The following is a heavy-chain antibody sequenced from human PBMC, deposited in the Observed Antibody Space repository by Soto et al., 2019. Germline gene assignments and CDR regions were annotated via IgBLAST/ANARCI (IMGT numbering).Heavy chain of an antibody. Sequence: GASVKVSCKASGGTFSSYAISWVRQAPGQGLEWMGGIIPIFGTANYAQKFQGRVTITADESTSTAYMELSSLRSEDTAVYYCARGDWNGYYYYYGMDVWGQGTTVTV. V-gene: IGHV1-69*13. CDR1: GGTFSSYA. D-gene: IGHD1-1*01. CDR2: IIPIFGTA. CDR3: ARGDWNGYYYYYGMDV. J-gene: IGHJ6*02.